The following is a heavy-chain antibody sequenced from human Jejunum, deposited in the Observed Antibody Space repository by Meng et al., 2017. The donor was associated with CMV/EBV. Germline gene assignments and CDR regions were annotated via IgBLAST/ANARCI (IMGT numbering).Heavy chain of an antibody. J-gene: IGHJ5*01. CDR1: GFTFSSQT. CDR3: VNRAWLES. Sequence: EGQLMESGGGFVQPEGSLRLSCAASGFTFSSQTMSWVRQAPGKGLEWVSNIGDSGGSTYYADSVKGRFTISRDNSKNTLYLQMNSLRAEDTAVYYCVNRAWLESWGQGTLVTVSS. CDR2: IGDSGGST. V-gene: IGHV3-23*01.